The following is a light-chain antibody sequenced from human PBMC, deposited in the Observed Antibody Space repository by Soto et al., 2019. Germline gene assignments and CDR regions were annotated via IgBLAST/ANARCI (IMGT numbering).Light chain of an antibody. V-gene: IGKV3-20*01. J-gene: IGKJ5*01. Sequence: EIVFTPSPGTPSLSPGERATLSCRGSQSVTSNYLAWYQQKPGQAPRLLIYGASSRATGIPDRFSGSGSGTDFTLTISRLEPEDFAVYYCQQYGTSPPTFGQGTRLEIK. CDR3: QQYGTSPPT. CDR2: GAS. CDR1: QSVTSNY.